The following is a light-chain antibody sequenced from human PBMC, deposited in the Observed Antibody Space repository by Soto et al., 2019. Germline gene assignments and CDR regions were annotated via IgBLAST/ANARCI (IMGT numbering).Light chain of an antibody. CDR1: SSDIGPYNY. J-gene: IGLJ1*01. V-gene: IGLV2-14*01. CDR2: EVT. CDR3: SSYSSSATPDV. Sequence: QSVLTQPASVSGCPGQSITISCIGTSSDIGPYNYVSWYQQHPDKAPKLILYEVTNRPSGASDRFSGSKSGNAAFLTISGLQAEDEADYYCSSYSSSATPDVFGTGTKVTVL.